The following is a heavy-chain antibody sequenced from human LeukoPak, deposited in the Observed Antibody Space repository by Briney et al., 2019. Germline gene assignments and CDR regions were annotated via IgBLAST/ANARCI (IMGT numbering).Heavy chain of an antibody. J-gene: IGHJ5*02. V-gene: IGHV4-39*01. D-gene: IGHD1-26*01. Sequence: SETLSLTCTVSGGSTTSSSYYWAWIRQPPGKGPEWIADAYYTGKTYYNPSLRSRLTISLDTSKNQFSLRVTSVTATDTAVYYCARRPGSRTNWFDPWGQGTLVIVSS. CDR1: GGSTTSSSYY. CDR2: AYYTGKT. CDR3: ARRPGSRTNWFDP.